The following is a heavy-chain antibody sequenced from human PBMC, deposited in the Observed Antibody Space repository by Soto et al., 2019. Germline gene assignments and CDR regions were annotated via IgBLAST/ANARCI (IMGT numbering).Heavy chain of an antibody. CDR1: GFTLSDHY. CDR3: AREISGASRSRLYYGMDI. CDR2: MSGSGSSE. Sequence: GGSLRLSCAASGFTLSDHYMAWIRQAPGKGLEIVAHMSGSGSSEDYGDSAKGRFSIFRENSKTLLLRRMFFLRAEDTAVSSCAREISGASRSRLYYGMDILRQETAVTVSS. V-gene: IGHV3-11*01. J-gene: IGHJ6*02. D-gene: IGHD2-15*01.